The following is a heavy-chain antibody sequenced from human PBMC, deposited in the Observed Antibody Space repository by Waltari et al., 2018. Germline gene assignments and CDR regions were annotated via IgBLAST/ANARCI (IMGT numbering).Heavy chain of an antibody. Sequence: EVQLVESGGGLVQPGGSLRLSCAASGFTFSRYGMNWVRRAAGKGLEWVSGISGSGGNTYYADSVKGRFTISRDNSKSTLSLQMNSVRADDTAVYYCARGAAYSRFDYWGQGTLVIVSS. CDR3: ARGAAYSRFDY. CDR1: GFTFSRYG. V-gene: IGHV3-23*04. CDR2: ISGSGGNT. J-gene: IGHJ4*02. D-gene: IGHD5-18*01.